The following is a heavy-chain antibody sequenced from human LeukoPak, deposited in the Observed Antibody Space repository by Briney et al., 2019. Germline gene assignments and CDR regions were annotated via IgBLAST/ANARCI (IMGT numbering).Heavy chain of an antibody. J-gene: IGHJ4*02. CDR3: ARVSGYDWESFYDY. Sequence: PAETLSLTCRVSGGSISSGSYCWSWIRQPAGKGLEWIGRFYTSGSTNYNPSLKSRVTISVDTSKNQFSLKLRSVTAADTAVYYCARVSGYDWESFYDYWGQGTLVTVSS. D-gene: IGHD5-12*01. V-gene: IGHV4-61*02. CDR2: FYTSGST. CDR1: GGSISSGSYC.